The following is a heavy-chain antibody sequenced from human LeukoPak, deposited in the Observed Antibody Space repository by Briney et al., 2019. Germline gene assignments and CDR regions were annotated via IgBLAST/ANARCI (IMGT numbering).Heavy chain of an antibody. Sequence: SETLSLTCTVSGYSISSSGYYWGWIRQPPGKGLEWIATINHSGRTYYTPSLKSRVTISVDTSKNQFSLKLSSVTAADTAMYYCTRANGYGLIDYWGQGTLVTVSS. V-gene: IGHV4-39*07. CDR3: TRANGYGLIDY. J-gene: IGHJ4*02. CDR2: INHSGRT. D-gene: IGHD3-10*01. CDR1: GYSISSSGYY.